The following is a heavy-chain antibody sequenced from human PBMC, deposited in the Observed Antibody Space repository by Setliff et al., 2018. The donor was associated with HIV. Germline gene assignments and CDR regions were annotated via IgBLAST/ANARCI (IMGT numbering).Heavy chain of an antibody. CDR2: ISSSSSYI. Sequence: GGSLRLSCAASGFTFSSHSMNWVRQAPGKGLEWVSSISSSSSYINYADSVKGRFTISRNNAKNSLYLQMNSMRAEDTAVYYCARGRFTYYYDSSGYYYWGQGTLVTVSS. CDR1: GFTFSSHS. CDR3: ARGRFTYYYDSSGYYY. D-gene: IGHD3-22*01. J-gene: IGHJ4*02. V-gene: IGHV3-21*01.